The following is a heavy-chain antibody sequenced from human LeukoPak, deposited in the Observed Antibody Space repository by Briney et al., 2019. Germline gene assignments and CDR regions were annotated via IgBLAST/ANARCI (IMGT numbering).Heavy chain of an antibody. D-gene: IGHD6-13*01. J-gene: IGHJ6*02. CDR1: GGSISSYY. CDR3: ARKSEQQLVRGAYYYYGMDV. Sequence: SETLSLTCTVSGGSISSYYWSWIRQPPGKGLEWIGYIYYSGSTNYNPSLKSRVTISVDTSKNQFSLKLSSVTAADTAVYYCARKSEQQLVRGAYYYYGMDVWGQGTTVTVSS. CDR2: IYYSGST. V-gene: IGHV4-59*12.